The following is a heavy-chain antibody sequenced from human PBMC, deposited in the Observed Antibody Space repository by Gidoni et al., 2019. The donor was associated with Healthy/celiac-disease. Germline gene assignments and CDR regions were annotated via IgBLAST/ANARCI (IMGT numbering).Heavy chain of an antibody. Sequence: QVQLVQSGAEVKKPGASVKVSCKASGYTFTGYYMHWVRQAPGQGLEWMGWINPNSGGTNYAQKFQGRVTMTRDTSISTAYMELSRLRSDDTAVYYCARVWSAVTIFGVVPNPQGYFDYWGQGTLVTVSS. D-gene: IGHD3-3*01. J-gene: IGHJ4*02. V-gene: IGHV1-2*02. CDR1: GYTFTGYY. CDR3: ARVWSAVTIFGVVPNPQGYFDY. CDR2: INPNSGGT.